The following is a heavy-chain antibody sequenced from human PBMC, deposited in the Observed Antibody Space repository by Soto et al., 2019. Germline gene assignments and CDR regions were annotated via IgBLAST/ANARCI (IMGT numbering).Heavy chain of an antibody. J-gene: IGHJ4*02. V-gene: IGHV1-69*01. D-gene: IGHD3-22*01. CDR1: GGTFSSYA. CDR3: ARDLNYYDSSGYSWNY. CDR2: IIPIFGTA. Sequence: QVQLVQSGAEVKKPGSSVKVSCKASGGTFSSYAISWVRQAPGQGLEWMGGIIPIFGTANYAQKFQGRVTITADESPSTAYMELSSLRSEDTAVYYCARDLNYYDSSGYSWNYWGQGTLVTVSS.